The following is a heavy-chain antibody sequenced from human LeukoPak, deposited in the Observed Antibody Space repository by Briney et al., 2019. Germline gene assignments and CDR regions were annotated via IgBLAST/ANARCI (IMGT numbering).Heavy chain of an antibody. CDR1: GGSISSYY. V-gene: IGHV4-59*08. J-gene: IGHJ4*02. Sequence: SETLSLTCTVSGGSISSYYWSWIRQPPGKGLEWIGYIYYSGSTNYNPSLKSRVTISVDTSKNQFSLKLSSVTAADTAVYYCARRYNLLDYWGQGTLVTVSS. CDR2: IYYSGST. CDR3: ARRYNLLDY. D-gene: IGHD5-24*01.